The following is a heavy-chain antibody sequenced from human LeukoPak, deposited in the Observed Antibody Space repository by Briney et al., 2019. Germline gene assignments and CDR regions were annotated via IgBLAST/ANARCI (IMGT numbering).Heavy chain of an antibody. Sequence: ASVKVSCKASGYTFTSYGITWVRHAPGQGLEWMGRISAYNGYTNYGRRFQGRVTMTTDTSTNTAYMELRSLRSDDTAVYYCARVGTGTRSFDSWGQGTLVTVSS. D-gene: IGHD1/OR15-1a*01. CDR2: ISAYNGYT. CDR1: GYTFTSYG. V-gene: IGHV1-18*01. CDR3: ARVGTGTRSFDS. J-gene: IGHJ4*02.